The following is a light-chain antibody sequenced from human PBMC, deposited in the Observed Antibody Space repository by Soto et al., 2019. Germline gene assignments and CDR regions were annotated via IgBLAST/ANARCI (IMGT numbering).Light chain of an antibody. CDR1: QSVSSN. CDR3: HQYNNWPLIT. Sequence: EIVMTQSPATLSVSPGERATLSCRASQSVSSNLAWYQQKPGQAPRLLIYGASTRATGIPARFSGSGSGTEFTLTISSLQSEDFAVYYCHQYNNWPLITFGGGTNVEIK. V-gene: IGKV3-15*01. J-gene: IGKJ4*01. CDR2: GAS.